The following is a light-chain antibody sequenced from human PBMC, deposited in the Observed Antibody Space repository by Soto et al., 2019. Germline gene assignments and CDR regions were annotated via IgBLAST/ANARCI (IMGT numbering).Light chain of an antibody. CDR3: QQYYTLYT. V-gene: IGKV1-5*01. J-gene: IGKJ2*01. Sequence: DIQMTQSPSTLSASVGDRVTITCRASQNISNWLAWYQQRPGRAPNLLIHDASTLESGVPSRFSGSGSVTEFTLTISSLQPDEFATYYCQQYYTLYTFGQGTKLEIK. CDR1: QNISNW. CDR2: DAS.